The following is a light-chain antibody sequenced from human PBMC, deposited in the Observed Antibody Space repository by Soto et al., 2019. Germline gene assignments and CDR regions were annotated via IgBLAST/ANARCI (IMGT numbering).Light chain of an antibody. J-gene: IGLJ2*01. CDR1: SSDVGDFDC. CDR2: EVS. CDR3: SSYTSSSTLV. V-gene: IGLV2-14*01. Sequence: QSALTQPVSVSGSPGQSITISCTGTSSDVGDFDCVSWYQQHPGKAPKLMIYEVSDRPSGVSNRFSGSKSGDTASLTISGLQAEDEADYYCSSYTSSSTLVFGRGTKVTVL.